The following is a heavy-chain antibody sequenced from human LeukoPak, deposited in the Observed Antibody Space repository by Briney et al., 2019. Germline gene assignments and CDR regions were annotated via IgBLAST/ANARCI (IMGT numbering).Heavy chain of an antibody. V-gene: IGHV4-59*01. D-gene: IGHD2-15*01. J-gene: IGHJ6*02. CDR1: GGSISSYY. CDR2: IYYSGST. CDR3: ARVTPYSGYGMDV. Sequence: SETLSLTCTVSGGSISSYYWSWIRQPPGKGLEWIGYIYYSGSTNYNPSLKSRVIISVDTSKNQFSLKLSSVTAADTAVYYCARVTPYSGYGMDVWGQGTTVTVSS.